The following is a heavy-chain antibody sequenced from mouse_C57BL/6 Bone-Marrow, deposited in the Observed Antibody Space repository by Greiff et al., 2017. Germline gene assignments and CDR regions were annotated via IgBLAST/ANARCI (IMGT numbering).Heavy chain of an antibody. CDR3: ARDAVVAPTEYFDV. V-gene: IGHV5-4*01. CDR2: ISDGGSYT. CDR1: GFTFSSYA. D-gene: IGHD1-1*01. J-gene: IGHJ1*03. Sequence: EVNLVESGGGLVKPGGSLKLSCAASGFTFSSYAMSWVRQTPEKRLEWVATISDGGSYTYYPDNVKGRFTISRDNAKNNLYLQMSHLKSEDTAMYYCARDAVVAPTEYFDVWGTGTTVTVSS.